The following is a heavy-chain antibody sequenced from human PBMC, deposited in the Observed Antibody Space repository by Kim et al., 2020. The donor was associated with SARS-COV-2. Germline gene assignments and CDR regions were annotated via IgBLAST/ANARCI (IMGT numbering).Heavy chain of an antibody. CDR3: ARGVSYGLHFDY. CDR2: INSGGST. D-gene: IGHD5-18*01. J-gene: IGHJ4*02. CDR1: GFTVSSNY. V-gene: IGHV3-66*01. Sequence: GGSLRLSCAASGFTVSSNYMSWVRQAPGKGLEWVSVINSGGSTYYPDSVKSRFTISRDKSKNTLYLQMNSLTAADTAVYYCARGVSYGLHFDYWGQGTLVTVSS.